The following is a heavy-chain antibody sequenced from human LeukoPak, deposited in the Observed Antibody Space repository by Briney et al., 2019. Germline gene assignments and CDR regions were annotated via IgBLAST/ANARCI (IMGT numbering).Heavy chain of an antibody. J-gene: IGHJ4*02. D-gene: IGHD6-6*01. V-gene: IGHV4-30-4*01. CDR2: IFYSGNT. CDR3: ATTARHCSDY. CDR1: GGSISSGDYY. Sequence: SETLSLTCTVSGGSISSGDYYWSWIRQPPGKGLEWIGYIFYSGNTYYNPSLKSRVIISIDTSENQFSLRLSSVTAADTAVYYCATTARHCSDYWGQGTLVTVSS.